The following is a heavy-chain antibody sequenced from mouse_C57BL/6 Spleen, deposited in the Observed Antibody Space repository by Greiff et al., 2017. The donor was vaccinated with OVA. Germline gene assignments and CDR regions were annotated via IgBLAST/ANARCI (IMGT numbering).Heavy chain of an antibody. CDR1: GYTFTSYW. V-gene: IGHV1-53*01. D-gene: IGHD2-4*01. CDR3: ARSVYLGLRQGAMDY. CDR2: INPSNGGT. J-gene: IGHJ4*01. Sequence: QVQLQHPGTDLVKPGASVKLSCKASGYTFTSYWMHWVKQRPGQGLEWIGNINPSNGGTNYNEKFKSKATLTVDKSSSTAYMQLSSLTSEDSAVYDCARSVYLGLRQGAMDYWGQGTSVTVSS.